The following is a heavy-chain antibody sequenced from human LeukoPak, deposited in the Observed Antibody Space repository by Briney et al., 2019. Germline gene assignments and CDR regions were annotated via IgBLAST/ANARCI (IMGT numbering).Heavy chain of an antibody. V-gene: IGHV4-34*01. D-gene: IGHD2-2*01. CDR1: GGSFSGYY. CDR2: INHSGST. Sequence: SETLSLTCAVYGGSFSGYYRSWIRQPPGKGLEWIGEINHSGSTNYNPSLKSRVTISVDTSKNQFSLKLSSVTAADTAVYYCARGYQRFDYWGQGTLVTVSS. CDR3: ARGYQRFDY. J-gene: IGHJ4*02.